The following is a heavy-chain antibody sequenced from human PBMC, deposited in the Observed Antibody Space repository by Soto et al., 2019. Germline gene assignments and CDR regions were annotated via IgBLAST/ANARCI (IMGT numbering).Heavy chain of an antibody. CDR2: IIPIFGTA. V-gene: IGHV1-69*06. J-gene: IGHJ6*02. D-gene: IGHD5-12*01. CDR1: GGSFSSYA. Sequence: GASLNLSCKASGGSFSSYAISWVRQAPGQGLEWMGGIIPIFGTANYAQKFQGRVTITADKSTSTAYMELSSLRSGDTAVYYCARVGRGYSGYVHYYYGMDVWGQGTTVTVSS. CDR3: ARVGRGYSGYVHYYYGMDV.